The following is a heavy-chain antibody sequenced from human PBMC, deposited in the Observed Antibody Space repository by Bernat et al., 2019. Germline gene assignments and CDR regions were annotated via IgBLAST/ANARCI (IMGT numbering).Heavy chain of an antibody. J-gene: IGHJ4*02. D-gene: IGHD3-16*01. Sequence: QVQLVESGGGVVQPGRSLRLSCAASGFTFSSYTMNWVRQAPGKGLEWVAFISYDGSNKYYADSVKGRFTISRDNSKNTLYLQMNSLRAEDTAVYYCARELEWRVFGGCGYWGQGTLVTVSS. CDR1: GFTFSSYT. CDR3: ARELEWRVFGGCGY. CDR2: ISYDGSNK. V-gene: IGHV3-30-3*01.